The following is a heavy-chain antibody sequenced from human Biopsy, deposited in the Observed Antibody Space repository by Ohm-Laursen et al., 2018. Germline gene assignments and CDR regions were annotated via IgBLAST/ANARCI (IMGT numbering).Heavy chain of an antibody. CDR2: FAPENGKT. CDR3: AADINVWNVNY. V-gene: IGHV1-24*01. CDR1: GYAVTEFS. J-gene: IGHJ4*02. Sequence: SPAKVSCKVSGYAVTEFSMHWMRQAPGKGLEWMGGFAPENGKTIYAQKFQGRVTMTEDTSTDTAYMELSSLRSEDTAVYYCAADINVWNVNYWGQGTQVTVSS. D-gene: IGHD1-1*01.